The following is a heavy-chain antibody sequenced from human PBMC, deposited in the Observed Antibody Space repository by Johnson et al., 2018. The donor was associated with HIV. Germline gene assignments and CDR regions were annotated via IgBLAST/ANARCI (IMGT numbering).Heavy chain of an antibody. CDR3: ARELSHDAFDI. CDR1: GFTFSGSA. Sequence: VQLVESGGGLVQPGESLKLSCAASGFTFSGSAMHWVRQASGKGLEWVSRVNSDGSSLSYADSVKGRFTISRDNAKNTLYLQMNSLRAEDTAAYYCARELSHDAFDIWGQGTIVTVSS. D-gene: IGHD3-3*02. CDR2: VNSDGSSL. J-gene: IGHJ3*02. V-gene: IGHV3-74*01.